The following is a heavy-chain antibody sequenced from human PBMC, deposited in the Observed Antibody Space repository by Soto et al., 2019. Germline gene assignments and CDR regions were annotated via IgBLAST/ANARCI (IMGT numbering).Heavy chain of an antibody. Sequence: SETLSLTCAASGGSISSSNWWSWVRQPPGKGLEWIGEIYHSGSTNYNPSLKSRVTISVDKSKNQFSLKLSSVTAADTAVYYCARDRAYSGYGTNYYYYGMDVWGQGTTVTVSS. CDR3: ARDRAYSGYGTNYYYYGMDV. CDR2: IYHSGST. J-gene: IGHJ6*02. CDR1: GGSISSSNW. V-gene: IGHV4-4*02. D-gene: IGHD5-12*01.